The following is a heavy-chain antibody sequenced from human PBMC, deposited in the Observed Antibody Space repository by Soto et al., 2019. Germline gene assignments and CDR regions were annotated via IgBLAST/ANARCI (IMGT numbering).Heavy chain of an antibody. CDR2: IYYSGST. J-gene: IGHJ4*02. CDR3: ARTGGIAAAGTFDY. Sequence: QLQLQESGPGLVKPSETLSLTCTVSGGSISSSSYYWGWIRQPPGKGLEWIGSIYYSGSTYYNPSLKSRVTISVDTSKNQFSLKLSSVTAADTAVYYCARTGGIAAAGTFDYWGQGTLVTVSS. D-gene: IGHD6-13*01. V-gene: IGHV4-39*01. CDR1: GGSISSSSYY.